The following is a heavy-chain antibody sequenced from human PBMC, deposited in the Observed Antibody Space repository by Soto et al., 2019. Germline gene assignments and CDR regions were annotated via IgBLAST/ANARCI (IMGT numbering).Heavy chain of an antibody. Sequence: SETLSLTSTVSGGSISSYYWSWIRQPPGKGLEWIGYIYYSGSTNYNPSLKSRVTISVDTSKNQFSLKLSSVTAADTAVYYCARGSSFPSTKYNWFDPWGQGTLVTVSS. J-gene: IGHJ5*02. D-gene: IGHD6-6*01. V-gene: IGHV4-59*01. CDR3: ARGSSFPSTKYNWFDP. CDR1: GGSISSYY. CDR2: IYYSGST.